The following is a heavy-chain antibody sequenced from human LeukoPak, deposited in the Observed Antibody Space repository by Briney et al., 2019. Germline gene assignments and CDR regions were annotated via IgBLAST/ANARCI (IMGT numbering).Heavy chain of an antibody. J-gene: IGHJ4*02. V-gene: IGHV3-20*04. CDR2: INWNGGST. Sequence: GGSLRLSCAASGFTFDDYGMSWVRQAPGKGLEWVSGINWNGGSTGYADSVKGRFTISRDNAKNSLYLQMDSLKAEDTAVYYCARFSGSYCDYWGQGTLVTVSS. D-gene: IGHD1-26*01. CDR1: GFTFDDYG. CDR3: ARFSGSYCDY.